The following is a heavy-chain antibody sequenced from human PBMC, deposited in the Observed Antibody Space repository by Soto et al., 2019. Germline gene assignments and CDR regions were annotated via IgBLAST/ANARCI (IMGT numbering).Heavy chain of an antibody. V-gene: IGHV3-23*01. J-gene: IGHJ6*03. CDR1: GFTFSSYA. Sequence: GGSLRLSCAASGFTFSSYAMSWVRQAPGKGLEWVSAISGSGGSTYYADSVKGRFTISRDNSKNTLYLQMNSLRAEDTAVYYCAKGDLWFGELIYYYYYMDVWGKGTTVTVSS. CDR2: ISGSGGST. D-gene: IGHD3-10*01. CDR3: AKGDLWFGELIYYYYYMDV.